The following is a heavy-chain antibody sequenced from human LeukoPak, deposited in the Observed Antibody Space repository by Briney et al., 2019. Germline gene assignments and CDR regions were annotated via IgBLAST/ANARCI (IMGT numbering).Heavy chain of an antibody. CDR3: AQKTSGSYIYY. V-gene: IGHV3-23*01. CDR2: ISGSGGTT. D-gene: IGHD3-10*01. Sequence: GGSLRLSCAASGFTFSSYAMNWVRQAPGKGLEWVSVISGSGGTTYYADSVKGRFTISRDNSKNTLYLQMNSLRAEDTAVYYCAQKTSGSYIYYWGQGTLVTVSS. CDR1: GFTFSSYA. J-gene: IGHJ4*02.